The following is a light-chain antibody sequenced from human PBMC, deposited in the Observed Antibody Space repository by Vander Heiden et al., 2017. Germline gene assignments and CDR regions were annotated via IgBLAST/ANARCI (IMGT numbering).Light chain of an antibody. J-gene: IGLJ3*02. Sequence: QSVLTQPLSVSGAPGQRVTISCTGSSSKVLIYGNTYRPSGVPDRFSGSQSGTSASLAITGLQAEDEANYYCQSYDTSLRVVFGGGTKLTVL. CDR2: GNT. CDR3: QSYDTSLRVV. V-gene: IGLV1-40*01. CDR1: SS.